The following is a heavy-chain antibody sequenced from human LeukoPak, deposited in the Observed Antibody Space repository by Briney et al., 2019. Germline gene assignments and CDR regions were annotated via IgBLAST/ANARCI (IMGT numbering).Heavy chain of an antibody. V-gene: IGHV3-23*01. J-gene: IGHJ4*02. CDR2: IGKTET. CDR1: GFTFETYA. D-gene: IGHD5-18*01. Sequence: GGSLRLSCATSGFTFETYAMSWVRQAPGKGLAWVATIGKTETFYPISGTGRFTISRDNSKNTVNLQMTRLRVEDTAIYYCAKDWIQFNRVFDCFDSWGQGTLVTVSS. CDR3: AKDWIQFNRVFDCFDS.